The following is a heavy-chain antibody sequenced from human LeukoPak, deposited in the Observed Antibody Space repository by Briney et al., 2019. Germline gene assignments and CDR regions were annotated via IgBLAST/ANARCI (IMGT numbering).Heavy chain of an antibody. CDR2: IDYSGKT. D-gene: IGHD3-16*01. Sequence: SETLSLTCSVSGVSISGRGYWGWIRQHPGKGLEWIGCIDYSGKTYYKPSLQSRVIISADTSKNQFTLKVTSVTAADTAVYYCATGYGSGWFDAWGQGAVVTVSS. CDR1: GVSISGRGY. J-gene: IGHJ5*02. V-gene: IGHV4-31*03. CDR3: ATGYGSGWFDA.